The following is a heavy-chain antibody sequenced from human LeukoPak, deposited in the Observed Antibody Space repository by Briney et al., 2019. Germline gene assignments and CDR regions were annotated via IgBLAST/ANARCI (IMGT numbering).Heavy chain of an antibody. CDR1: GFTFSSYG. Sequence: PGRSLRLSCAASGFTFSSYGMHWVRQAPGKGLEWVAVISYDGSNKYYADSVKGRFTISRDNAKNSLYLQMNSLRVEDRAVYYWARGSGWLDPWGQGTLVTVFS. J-gene: IGHJ5*02. CDR3: ARGSGWLDP. CDR2: ISYDGSNK. V-gene: IGHV3-30*03. D-gene: IGHD3-3*01.